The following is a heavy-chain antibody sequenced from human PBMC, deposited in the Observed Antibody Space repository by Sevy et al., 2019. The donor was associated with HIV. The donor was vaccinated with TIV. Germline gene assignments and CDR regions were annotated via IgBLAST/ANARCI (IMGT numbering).Heavy chain of an antibody. CDR1: GFIFSTSP. CDR2: LSYDDSDE. CDR3: AKDDLGSIDY. J-gene: IGHJ4*02. Sequence: GGSLRLSCAASGFIFSTSPMHWVRQAPGMGLECVAILSYDDSDENYADSVKGRFTISRDNSKNTLYLQMNSLRTEDTAVYYCAKDDLGSIDYWGQRTLVTVSS. V-gene: IGHV3-30-3*02. D-gene: IGHD3-10*01.